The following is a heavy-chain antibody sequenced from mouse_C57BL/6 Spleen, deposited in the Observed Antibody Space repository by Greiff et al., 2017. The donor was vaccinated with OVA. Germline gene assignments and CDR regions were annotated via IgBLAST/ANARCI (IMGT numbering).Heavy chain of an antibody. CDR1: GYTFTSYW. J-gene: IGHJ4*01. V-gene: IGHV1-72*01. CDR2: IDPNSGGT. CDR3: ARHNYYGSSGDAMDY. D-gene: IGHD1-1*01. Sequence: VQLQQSGAELVKPGASVKLSCKASGYTFTSYWMHWVKQRPGRGLEWIGRIDPNSGGTKYTEKFKSKATLTVDKPSSTAYMQLSSLTSEDSAVYYCARHNYYGSSGDAMDYWGQGTSVTVSA.